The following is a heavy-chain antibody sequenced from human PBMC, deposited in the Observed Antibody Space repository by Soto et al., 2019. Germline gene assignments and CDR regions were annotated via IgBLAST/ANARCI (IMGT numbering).Heavy chain of an antibody. CDR1: GYSFTSYW. Sequence: PGESLKISCKGSGYSFTSYWIGWVRQMPGKGLEWMGIIYPGDSDTRYSPSFQGQVTISADKSISTAYLQWSSLKASDTAMYYCARVYPQVRGVYYYYYYMDVWGKGTTVTVSS. D-gene: IGHD3-10*01. V-gene: IGHV5-51*01. J-gene: IGHJ6*03. CDR3: ARVYPQVRGVYYYYYYMDV. CDR2: IYPGDSDT.